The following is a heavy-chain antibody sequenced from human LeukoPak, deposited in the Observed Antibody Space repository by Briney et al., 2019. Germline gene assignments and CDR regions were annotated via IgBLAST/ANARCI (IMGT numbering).Heavy chain of an antibody. Sequence: ASVKVSCKASGGTFSSYAISWVRQAPGQGLEWMGWINPNSGGTNYAQKFQGRVTMTRDTSISTAYMELSRLRSDDTAVYYCARYSSGWYGVPYYWGQGTLVTVSS. V-gene: IGHV1-2*02. D-gene: IGHD6-19*01. CDR1: GGTFSSYA. CDR3: ARYSSGWYGVPYY. CDR2: INPNSGGT. J-gene: IGHJ4*02.